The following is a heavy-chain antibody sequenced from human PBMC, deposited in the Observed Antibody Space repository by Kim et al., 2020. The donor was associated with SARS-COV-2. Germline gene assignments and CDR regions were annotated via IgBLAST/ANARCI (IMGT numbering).Heavy chain of an antibody. J-gene: IGHJ2*01. CDR2: IIPILGIA. V-gene: IGHV1-69*04. CDR3: ARARDSSGYYFYWYFDL. Sequence: SVKVSCKASGGTFSSYAISWVRQAPGQGLEWMGRIIPILGIANYAQKFQGRVTITADKSTSTAYMELSSLRSEDTAVYYCARARDSSGYYFYWYFDLWGRGTLVTVSS. D-gene: IGHD3-22*01. CDR1: GGTFSSYA.